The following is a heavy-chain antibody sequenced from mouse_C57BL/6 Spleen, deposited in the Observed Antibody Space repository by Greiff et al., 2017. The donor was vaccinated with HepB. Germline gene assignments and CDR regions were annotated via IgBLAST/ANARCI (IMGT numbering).Heavy chain of an antibody. V-gene: IGHV1-59*01. CDR3: ARPITTVVATDYYAMDY. J-gene: IGHJ4*01. Sequence: QVQLQQPGAELVRPGTSVKLSCKASGYTFTSYWMHWVKQRPGQGLEWIGVIDPSDSYTNYNQKFKGKATLTVDTSSSTAYMQLSSLTSEDSAVYYCARPITTVVATDYYAMDYWGQGTSVTVSS. CDR2: IDPSDSYT. D-gene: IGHD1-1*01. CDR1: GYTFTSYW.